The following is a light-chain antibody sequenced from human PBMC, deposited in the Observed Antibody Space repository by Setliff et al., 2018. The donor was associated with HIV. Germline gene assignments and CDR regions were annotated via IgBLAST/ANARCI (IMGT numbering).Light chain of an antibody. CDR1: NSNIGAGFD. CDR2: DNN. Sequence: QSVLTQPPSVSGAPGQRVTISCTGNNSNIGAGFDVHWYQQLPGTAPKVVIHDNNSRPSGIPDRFSGTKSGSSASLAITGLQAEDEADYHCQSYDSSLSVVFGGGTKVTVL. CDR3: QSYDSSLSVV. V-gene: IGLV1-40*01. J-gene: IGLJ2*01.